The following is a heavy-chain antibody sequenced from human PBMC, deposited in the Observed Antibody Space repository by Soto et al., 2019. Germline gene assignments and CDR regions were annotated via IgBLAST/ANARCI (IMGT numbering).Heavy chain of an antibody. Sequence: QVQLQQWGAGLLKPSETLSLTCAVYGGSFSGYYWSWIRQPPGKGLEWIGEINHSGSTNYNPSLKSRVTISVDTSKNQFSLKLSSVPAADTAVYYCARLGDYDFWSGYPYYYYYMDVWGKGTTVTVSS. V-gene: IGHV4-34*01. CDR1: GGSFSGYY. CDR3: ARLGDYDFWSGYPYYYYYMDV. CDR2: INHSGST. J-gene: IGHJ6*03. D-gene: IGHD3-3*01.